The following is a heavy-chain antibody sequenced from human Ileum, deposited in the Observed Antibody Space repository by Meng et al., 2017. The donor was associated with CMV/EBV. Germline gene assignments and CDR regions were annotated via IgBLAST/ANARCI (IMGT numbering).Heavy chain of an antibody. V-gene: IGHV1-18*01. CDR1: GYIFSSYG. D-gene: IGHD3-3*01. CDR2: ISGYDVRT. CDR3: ARVSNTCLECWFDP. Sequence: QVQLVQPGPEVKKPGASVKVSCKTSGYIFSSYGVTWVRQAPGQGLEWMGWISGYDVRTDYAEKFQDRFAMTIDRSTSTVYMESRSLRYDDTAIYYCARVSNTCLECWFDPWGQGTLVTVSS. J-gene: IGHJ5*02.